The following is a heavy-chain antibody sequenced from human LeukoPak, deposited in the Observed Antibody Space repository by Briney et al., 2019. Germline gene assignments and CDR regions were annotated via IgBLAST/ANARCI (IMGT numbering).Heavy chain of an antibody. J-gene: IGHJ4*02. V-gene: IGHV4-59*01. Sequence: GSLRLSCSASGFTFSSYAMHWIRQAPGKGLEWIGYIYYSGSTNYNPSLKSRVTMSLDTSKDQFSLKLTSVTAADTAIYFCARWGTYWGQGILVTVSS. CDR1: GFTFSSYA. CDR3: ARWGTY. CDR2: IYYSGST. D-gene: IGHD7-27*01.